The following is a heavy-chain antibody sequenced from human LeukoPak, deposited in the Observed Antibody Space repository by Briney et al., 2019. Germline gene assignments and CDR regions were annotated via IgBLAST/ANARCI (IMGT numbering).Heavy chain of an antibody. CDR1: GFTFSSYA. V-gene: IGHV3-30*04. Sequence: GGSLRLSCAASGFTFSSYAMSWVRQAPGKGLEWVAVISYDGSNKYYADSVKGRFTISRDNSKNTLYLQMNSLRAEDTAVYYCARDHGVVVGWFDPWGQGTLVTVSS. J-gene: IGHJ5*02. CDR2: ISYDGSNK. D-gene: IGHD2-21*01. CDR3: ARDHGVVVGWFDP.